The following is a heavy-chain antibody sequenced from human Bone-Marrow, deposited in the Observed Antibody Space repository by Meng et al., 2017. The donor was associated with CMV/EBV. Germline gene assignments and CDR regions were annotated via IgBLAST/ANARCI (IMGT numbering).Heavy chain of an antibody. J-gene: IGHJ4*02. CDR1: GFTFSSNG. CDR2: INYDGSSK. CDR3: ARGHYGGAYYFDY. V-gene: IGHV3-30*02. Sequence: GGSLRLSCAASGFTFSSNGMHWVRQAPGRGLDWVAFINYDGSSKYYVDSVKGRFTISRDNSKNTLYLQMNSLRAEDTAVYYCARGHYGGAYYFDYWGQGTRVTVSS. D-gene: IGHD4-23*01.